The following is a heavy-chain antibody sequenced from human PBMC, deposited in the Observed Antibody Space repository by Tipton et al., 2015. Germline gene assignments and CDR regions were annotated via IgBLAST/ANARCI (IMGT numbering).Heavy chain of an antibody. J-gene: IGHJ3*02. CDR3: AREGHDSGGYSIHGFDI. V-gene: IGHV4-4*02. D-gene: IGHD3-22*01. Sequence: TLSLTCAVSGGSISSSNWWSWVRQPPGKGLEWIGEIYHSGSTNYNPSLKSRVTISVDTSKNQFSLKLSSVTAADTAVYYCAREGHDSGGYSIHGFDIWGQGTMVTVSS. CDR2: IYHSGST. CDR1: GGSISSSNW.